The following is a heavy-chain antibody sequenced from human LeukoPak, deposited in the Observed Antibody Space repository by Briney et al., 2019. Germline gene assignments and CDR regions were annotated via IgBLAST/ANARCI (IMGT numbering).Heavy chain of an antibody. CDR3: ARVGYCSSTSCYAPSGVAFDV. D-gene: IGHD2-2*01. CDR2: IKQDGSEK. V-gene: IGHV3-7*01. CDR1: GFTFSSYW. J-gene: IGHJ3*01. Sequence: GGSLRLSCAASGFTFSSYWMSWVRQAPGKGLEWVANIKQDGSEKYYVDSVKGRFTISRGNAKNSLYLQMNSLRAEDTAVYYCARVGYCSSTSCYAPSGVAFDVWGQGTMVTVSS.